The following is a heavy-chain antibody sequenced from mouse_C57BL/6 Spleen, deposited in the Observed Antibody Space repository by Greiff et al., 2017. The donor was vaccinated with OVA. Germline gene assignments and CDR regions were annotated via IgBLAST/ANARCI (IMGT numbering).Heavy chain of an antibody. CDR2: INYDGSST. Sequence: EVKLVESEGGLVQPGSSMKLSCTASGFTFSDYYMAWVRQVPEKGLEWVANINYDGSSTYYLDSLKSRFIISRDNAKNILYLQMSSLKSEDTATYYCARDGGLDYYGRSYDYWGQGTTLTVSS. J-gene: IGHJ2*01. CDR1: GFTFSDYY. V-gene: IGHV5-16*01. D-gene: IGHD1-1*01. CDR3: ARDGGLDYYGRSYDY.